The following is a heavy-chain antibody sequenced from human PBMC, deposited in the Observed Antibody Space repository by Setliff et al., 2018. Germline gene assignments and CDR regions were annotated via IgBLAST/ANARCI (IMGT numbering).Heavy chain of an antibody. V-gene: IGHV5-51*01. D-gene: IGHD3-10*01. Sequence: GESLKISCKGSGFSFTDSWIGWVRQMPGKGLEWMGLIYAGDSDTRYNPSFQGRVTMSADKSINTAYLQWSSLKASDIAIYYCERQKSTGSGNNWFDPWGQGTLVTVSS. CDR3: ERQKSTGSGNNWFDP. J-gene: IGHJ5*02. CDR1: GFSFTDSW. CDR2: IYAGDSDT.